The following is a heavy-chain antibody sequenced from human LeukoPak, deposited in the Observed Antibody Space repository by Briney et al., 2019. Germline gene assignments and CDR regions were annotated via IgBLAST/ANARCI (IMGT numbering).Heavy chain of an antibody. D-gene: IGHD5-24*01. J-gene: IGHJ4*02. V-gene: IGHV1-69*06. Sequence: SVKVSCKASGGTFSSYAISWVRQAPGQGLEWMGGIIPIFSTANYAQKFQGRVTITADKSTSTAYMELSSLRSEDTAVYYCARGGRMATTRPFDYWGQGTLVTVSS. CDR2: IIPIFSTA. CDR1: GGTFSSYA. CDR3: ARGGRMATTRPFDY.